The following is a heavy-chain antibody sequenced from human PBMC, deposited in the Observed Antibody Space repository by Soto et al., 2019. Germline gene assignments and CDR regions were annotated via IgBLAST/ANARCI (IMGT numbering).Heavy chain of an antibody. CDR3: ARVSIVVVVAAPANDAFDI. CDR2: INHSGST. Sequence: ETLSLTCAVYGGSFSGYYWSWIRQPPGEGLEWIGEINHSGSTNYNPSLKSRVTISVDTSKNQFSLKLSSVTAADTAVYYCARVSIVVVVAAPANDAFDIWGQGTMVTISS. J-gene: IGHJ3*02. V-gene: IGHV4-34*01. CDR1: GGSFSGYY. D-gene: IGHD2-15*01.